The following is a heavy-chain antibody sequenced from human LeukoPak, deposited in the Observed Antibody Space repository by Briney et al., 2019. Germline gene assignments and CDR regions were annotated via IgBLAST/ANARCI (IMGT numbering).Heavy chain of an antibody. D-gene: IGHD6-13*01. CDR3: AREEQQLVEDLVFDY. CDR1: GYTFTSYG. J-gene: IGHJ4*02. CDR2: IIPIFGTA. V-gene: IGHV1-69*13. Sequence: SVKVSCKASGYTFTSYGISWVRQAPGQGLEWMGGIIPIFGTANYAQKFQGRVTITADESTSTAYMELSSLRSEDTAVYYCAREEQQLVEDLVFDYWGQGTLVTVSS.